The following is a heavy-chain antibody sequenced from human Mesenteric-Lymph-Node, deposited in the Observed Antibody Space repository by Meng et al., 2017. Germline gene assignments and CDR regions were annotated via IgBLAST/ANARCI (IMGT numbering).Heavy chain of an antibody. CDR2: VSSNSAYI. J-gene: IGHJ5*02. V-gene: IGHV3-21*01. D-gene: IGHD5-18*01. Sequence: GESLKISCAASGFSFSYHSMNWVRQAPGKGLEWVSLVSSNSAYIYYADSVKGRFTISRDNAKNSLYLEMHSLRAEDTAVYYCATVGDGYMYESRGSWGQGTLVTVSS. CDR3: ATVGDGYMYESRGS. CDR1: GFSFSYHS.